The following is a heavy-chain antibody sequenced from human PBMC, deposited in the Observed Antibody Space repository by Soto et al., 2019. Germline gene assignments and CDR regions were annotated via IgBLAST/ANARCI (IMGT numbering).Heavy chain of an antibody. J-gene: IGHJ4*02. V-gene: IGHV1-18*01. CDR2: ISAYNGNT. CDR1: GYTFTSYG. CDR3: ARVYYDSSGYYGDFDY. D-gene: IGHD3-22*01. Sequence: ASVKVSCKASGYTFTSYGISWVRQAPGQGLEWMGWISAYNGNTNYAQKLQGRVTMTTDTSTSTAYMELRSLRSDDTAVYYCARVYYDSSGYYGDFDYWGQGTLVTVSS.